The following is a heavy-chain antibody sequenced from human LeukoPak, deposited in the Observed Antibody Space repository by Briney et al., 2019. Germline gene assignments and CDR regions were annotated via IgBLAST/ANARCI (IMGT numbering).Heavy chain of an antibody. V-gene: IGHV4-4*07. CDR3: ARTRATMVRGVIIFTEFDY. CDR1: GGSISSYY. J-gene: IGHJ4*02. D-gene: IGHD3-10*01. Sequence: SETLSLTCTVSGGSISSYYWSWIRQPAGKGLEWIGRIYTSGSTYYNPSLKSRVTMSVDTSKNQFSLKLSSVTAADTAVYYCARTRATMVRGVIIFTEFDYWGQGTLVTVSS. CDR2: IYTSGST.